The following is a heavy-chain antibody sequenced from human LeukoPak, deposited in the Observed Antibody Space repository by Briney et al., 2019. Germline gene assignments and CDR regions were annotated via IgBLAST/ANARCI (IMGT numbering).Heavy chain of an antibody. J-gene: IGHJ4*02. CDR1: GFTFDDYA. CDR3: AKDPTADDIGYFDY. V-gene: IGHV3-9*01. D-gene: IGHD1-1*01. CDR2: ISWNSGSI. Sequence: GGSLRLSCAASGFTFDDYAMHWVRQAPGKGLEWVLGISWNSGSIGYADSVKGRFTISRDNAKNSLYLQMNSLRAEDTALYYCAKDPTADDIGYFDYWGQGTLVTVSS.